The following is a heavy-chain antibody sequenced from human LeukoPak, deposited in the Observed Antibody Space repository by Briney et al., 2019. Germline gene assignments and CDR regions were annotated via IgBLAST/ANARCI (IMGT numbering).Heavy chain of an antibody. CDR3: ARESSSGYYYGVAFDI. V-gene: IGHV3-7*01. CDR1: GFTFDDYG. D-gene: IGHD3-22*01. CDR2: IKQDGSEK. Sequence: GGSLRLSCAASGFTFDDYGMSWVRQAPGKGLEWVANIKQDGSEKYYVDSVKGRFTISRDNAKNSLYLQMNSLRAEDTAVYYCARESSSGYYYGVAFDIWGQGTMVTVSS. J-gene: IGHJ3*02.